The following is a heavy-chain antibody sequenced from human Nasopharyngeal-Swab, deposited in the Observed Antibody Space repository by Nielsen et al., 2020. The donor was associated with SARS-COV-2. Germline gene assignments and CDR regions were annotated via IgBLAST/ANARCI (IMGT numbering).Heavy chain of an antibody. CDR1: GYTFTSYG. CDR3: ARDSSFTISYGMDV. V-gene: IGHV1-18*01. D-gene: IGHD3-3*01. J-gene: IGHJ6*02. CDR2: ISAYNGNT. Sequence: SVQVSCKASGYTFTSYGISWVRQAPGQGLEWMGWISAYNGNTNYAQKLQGRVTMTTDTSTSTAYMELRSLRSDDTAVYYCARDSSFTISYGMDVWGQGTTVTVSS.